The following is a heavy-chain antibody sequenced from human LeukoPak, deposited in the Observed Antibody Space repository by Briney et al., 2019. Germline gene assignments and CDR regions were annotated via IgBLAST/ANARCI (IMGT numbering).Heavy chain of an antibody. D-gene: IGHD3-22*01. CDR1: GFTFNRYN. CDR3: ARDIYYYDSSGYYFPGGSDY. Sequence: GGSLRLSCAASGFTFNRYNMNWVRRAPGKGLEWVSSISTSSSYIYYADSVRGRFTISRDNAKNSLYLQMNSLRAEDTAVYYCARDIYYYDSSGYYFPGGSDYWGQGTLVTVSS. J-gene: IGHJ4*02. V-gene: IGHV3-21*01. CDR2: ISTSSSYI.